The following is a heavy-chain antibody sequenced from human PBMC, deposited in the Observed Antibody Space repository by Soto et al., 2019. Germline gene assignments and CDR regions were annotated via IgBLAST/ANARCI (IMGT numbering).Heavy chain of an antibody. J-gene: IGHJ6*02. D-gene: IGHD2-15*01. CDR3: ARVVPAELLDAARAYGMDV. CDR1: CLSFSGYY. V-gene: IGHV4-34*01. CDR2: INHSGST. Sequence: QVPLQQWGAGLLKPSETLSLTCAVYCLSFSGYYLSWIRQPPGKGLEWMGEINHSGSTNYNPSLNSRVTISVYTSQNQFALKRSSVTAADTAVYYCARVVPAELLDAARAYGMDVCGQGTTVTVSS.